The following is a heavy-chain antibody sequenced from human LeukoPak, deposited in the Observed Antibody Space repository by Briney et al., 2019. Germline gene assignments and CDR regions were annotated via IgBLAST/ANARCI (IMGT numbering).Heavy chain of an antibody. CDR2: INPSGGYT. CDR1: GYTFTTYY. CDR3: VRALWSGVDGFDI. J-gene: IGHJ3*02. Sequence: ASVKVSCKASGYTFTTYYMHWVRQAPGQGLEWMGIINPSGGYTNYAQKLQGRVSMTRDTSTSTVYMELSSLRSEDTAMYYCVRALWSGVDGFDIWGQGTMVTVSS. D-gene: IGHD3-10*01. V-gene: IGHV1-46*01.